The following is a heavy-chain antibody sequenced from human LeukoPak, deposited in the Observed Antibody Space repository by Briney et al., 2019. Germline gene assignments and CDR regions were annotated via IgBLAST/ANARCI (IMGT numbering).Heavy chain of an antibody. J-gene: IGHJ6*03. Sequence: SVKVSCKASGGTFSSYAISWVRQAPGQELEWMGGIIPIFGTANYAQKFQGRVTITTDESTSTAYMELSSLRSEDTAVYYCASPASGSYSHYYYYMDVWGKGTTVTVSS. CDR1: GGTFSSYA. D-gene: IGHD1-26*01. V-gene: IGHV1-69*05. CDR3: ASPASGSYSHYYYYMDV. CDR2: IIPIFGTA.